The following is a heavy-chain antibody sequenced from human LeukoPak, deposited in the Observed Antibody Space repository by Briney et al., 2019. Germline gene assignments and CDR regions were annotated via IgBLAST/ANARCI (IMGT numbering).Heavy chain of an antibody. D-gene: IGHD3-10*01. CDR2: IYYSGST. V-gene: IGHV4-30-4*08. CDR3: ARDYYGSGSYYPNWFDP. CDR1: GFTFSSYA. J-gene: IGHJ5*02. Sequence: LRLSCAASGFTFSSYAMSWVRQAPGKGLEWIGYIYYSGSTYYNPSLKSRVTISVDTSKNQFSLKLSSVTAADTAVYYCARDYYGSGSYYPNWFDPWGQGTLVTVSS.